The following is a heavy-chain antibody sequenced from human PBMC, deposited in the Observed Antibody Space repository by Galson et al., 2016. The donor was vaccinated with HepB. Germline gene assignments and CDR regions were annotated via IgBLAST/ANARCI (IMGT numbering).Heavy chain of an antibody. J-gene: IGHJ5*02. CDR3: ARDAWGGQRSDSSGYYPEA. D-gene: IGHD3-22*01. CDR1: GGSISSGSYY. Sequence: TLSLTCTVSGGSISSGSYYWNWIRQPAGKGLEWIGRIYSSGSTNYNPALKCRVIISMDSSKNQFSLRLTSVTAADTAMYYCARDAWGGQRSDSSGYYPEAWGRGTLVTVSS. V-gene: IGHV4-61*02. CDR2: IYSSGST.